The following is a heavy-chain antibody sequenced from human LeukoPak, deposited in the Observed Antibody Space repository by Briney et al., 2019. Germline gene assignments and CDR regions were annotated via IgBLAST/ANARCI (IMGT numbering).Heavy chain of an antibody. CDR2: IKQDGSEK. J-gene: IGHJ3*02. D-gene: IGHD4-17*01. CDR1: GFTSSSYW. V-gene: IGHV3-7*04. CDR3: ARDPTDDAFDI. Sequence: PGGSLRLSCAASGFTSSSYWMSWVRQAPGKGLEWVANIKQDGSEKYYVDSVKGRFTVSRDNAKNSLYLQMNSLRAEDTAVYYCARDPTDDAFDIWGQGTMVTVSS.